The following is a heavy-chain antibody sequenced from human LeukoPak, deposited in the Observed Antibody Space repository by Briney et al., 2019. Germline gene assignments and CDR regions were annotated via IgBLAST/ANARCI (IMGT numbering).Heavy chain of an antibody. J-gene: IGHJ3*02. CDR2: VSGSGGHT. CDR1: GFAFSAFA. D-gene: IGHD2-21*02. CDR3: AKGGAAMTDAPHGDVVTTTLDGFDI. V-gene: IGHV3-23*01. Sequence: GGSLRLSCVASGFAFSAFAISWVRQAPGKGLEWVSAVSGSGGHTFYADSVRGRFTISRDNSKKTVFLQMDSLRAEDTAVYYCAKGGAAMTDAPHGDVVTTTLDGFDIWGQGTMVTVSS.